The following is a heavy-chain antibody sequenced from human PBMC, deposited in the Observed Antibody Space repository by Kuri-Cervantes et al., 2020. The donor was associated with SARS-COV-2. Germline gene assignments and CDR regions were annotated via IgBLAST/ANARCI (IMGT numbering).Heavy chain of an antibody. D-gene: IGHD2-8*01. CDR1: GFTFSSYA. Sequence: GGSLRLSCAASGFTFSSYAMHWVRQAPGKGLEWVAVIWYDGSNKYYADSVKGRFTISRDNSKNTLYLQMNSLRAEDTAVYYCARDLSTVLGEDYFDYWGQGTLVTVSS. V-gene: IGHV3-33*08. J-gene: IGHJ4*02. CDR3: ARDLSTVLGEDYFDY. CDR2: IWYDGSNK.